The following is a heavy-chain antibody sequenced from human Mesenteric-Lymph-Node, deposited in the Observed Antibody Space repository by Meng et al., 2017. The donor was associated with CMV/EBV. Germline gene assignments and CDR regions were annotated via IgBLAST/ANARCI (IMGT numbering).Heavy chain of an antibody. Sequence: YTSYAISWVRQAPGQGLEWMGGIIPIFGTAKYAQKFQGRVTITTDESTSTVYMELSSLRSEDTAVYYCARDFTDRYSSSWYGYLDFWGQGTLVTVSS. D-gene: IGHD6-13*01. CDR2: IIPIFGTA. J-gene: IGHJ4*02. CDR3: ARDFTDRYSSSWYGYLDF. V-gene: IGHV1-69*05. CDR1: YTSYA.